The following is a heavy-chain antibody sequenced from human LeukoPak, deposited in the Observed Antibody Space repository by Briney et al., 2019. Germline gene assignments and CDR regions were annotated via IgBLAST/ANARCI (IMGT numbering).Heavy chain of an antibody. CDR1: GFTVSTNY. CDR3: ARDRGGSRSDC. J-gene: IGHJ4*02. V-gene: IGHV3-66*01. CDR2: IYSGGTT. Sequence: GGPLRLSCAASGFTVSTNYMSWVRQAPGKGLEWVSVIYSGGTTYYADSVKGRFTISRDNSKNTLYLQMNSLRAEDTAVYYCARDRGGSRSDCWGKGTLVTVSS. D-gene: IGHD6-13*01.